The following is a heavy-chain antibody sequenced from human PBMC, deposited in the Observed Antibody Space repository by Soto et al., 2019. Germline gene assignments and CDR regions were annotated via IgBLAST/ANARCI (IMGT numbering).Heavy chain of an antibody. CDR2: IIPIFGTA. D-gene: IGHD2-15*01. V-gene: IGHV1-69*13. Sequence: GASVKVSCKASGGTFSSYAISWVRQAPGQGLEWMGGIIPIFGTANSAQKFQGRVTITADESTSTAYMELSSLRSEDTAVYYCASGDLGYCSGGSCYATVGMDVWGQGTTVTVSS. J-gene: IGHJ6*02. CDR1: GGTFSSYA. CDR3: ASGDLGYCSGGSCYATVGMDV.